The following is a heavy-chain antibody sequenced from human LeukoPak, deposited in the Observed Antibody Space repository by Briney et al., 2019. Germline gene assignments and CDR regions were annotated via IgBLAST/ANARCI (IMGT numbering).Heavy chain of an antibody. D-gene: IGHD3-22*01. CDR1: SLSTSGVG. V-gene: IGHV2-5*02. J-gene: IGHJ3*02. CDR2: IYWDDDK. CDR3: AHLMIAGPHDAFDI. Sequence: SLSTSGVGVGWIRQPPGKALEWLALIYWDDDKRYSPSLESRLTITKDTSKNQVVLTMTNMDPVDTATYYCAHLMIAGPHDAFDIWGQGTMVTVSS.